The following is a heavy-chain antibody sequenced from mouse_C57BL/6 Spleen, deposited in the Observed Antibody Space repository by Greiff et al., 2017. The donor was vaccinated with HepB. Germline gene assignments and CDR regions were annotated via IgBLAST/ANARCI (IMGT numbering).Heavy chain of an antibody. D-gene: IGHD1-1*01. CDR1: GFTFSNYW. CDR3: TAITTVVGFDY. J-gene: IGHJ2*01. Sequence: EVQLVESGGGLVQPGGSMKLSCVASGFTFSNYWMNWVRQSPEKGLEWVAQIRLKSDNYATHYAESVKGRFTISRDDSKSSVYLQMNNLRAEDTGIYYCTAITTVVGFDYWGQGTTLTVSS. CDR2: IRLKSDNYAT. V-gene: IGHV6-3*01.